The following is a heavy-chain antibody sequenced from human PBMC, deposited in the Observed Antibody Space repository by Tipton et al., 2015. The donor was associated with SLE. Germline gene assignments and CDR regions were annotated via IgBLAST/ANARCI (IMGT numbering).Heavy chain of an antibody. CDR3: ARLVNYYDRGAFDI. J-gene: IGHJ3*02. D-gene: IGHD3-22*01. CDR1: GGSISSGGYY. V-gene: IGHV4-31*03. Sequence: TLSLTCTVSGGSISSGGYYWSWIRQHPGKGLEWIGYIYYSGSTYYNPSLKSRVTISVDTSKNQFSLKLSSVTAADTAVYYCARLVNYYDRGAFDIWGQGTMVTVSS. CDR2: IYYSGST.